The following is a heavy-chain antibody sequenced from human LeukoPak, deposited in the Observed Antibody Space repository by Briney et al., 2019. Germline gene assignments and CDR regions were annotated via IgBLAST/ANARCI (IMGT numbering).Heavy chain of an antibody. CDR1: GFTFSSCA. CDR2: ISDSGGST. CDR3: ATSPAPYYYYGMDV. V-gene: IGHV3-23*01. J-gene: IGHJ6*02. Sequence: GGSLRLSCAASGFTFSSCAMSWVRQAPGKGLEWVSAISDSGGSTYYGDSVKGRFTISRDNSKNTLYLQMNSLRAEDTAVYYCATSPAPYYYYGMDVWGQGTTVTVSS.